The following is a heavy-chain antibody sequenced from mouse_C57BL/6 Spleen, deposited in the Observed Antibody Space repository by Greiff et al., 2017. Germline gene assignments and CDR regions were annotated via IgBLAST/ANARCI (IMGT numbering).Heavy chain of an antibody. Sequence: DVKLVESGEGLVKPGGSLKLSCAASGFTFSSYAMSWVRQTPEKRLEWVAYISSGGDYIYYADTVKGRFTIARDNARNTLYLQMSSLKSEDTAMYYCTREGFNWDVYAMDYWGQGTSVTVSS. CDR2: ISSGGDYI. D-gene: IGHD4-1*01. CDR3: TREGFNWDVYAMDY. V-gene: IGHV5-9-1*02. CDR1: GFTFSSYA. J-gene: IGHJ4*01.